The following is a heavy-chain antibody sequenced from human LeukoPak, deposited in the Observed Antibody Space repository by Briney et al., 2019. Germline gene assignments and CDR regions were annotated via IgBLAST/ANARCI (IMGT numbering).Heavy chain of an antibody. D-gene: IGHD6-6*01. CDR3: ARLSQIVAFDI. CDR2: ISSSSSYI. V-gene: IGHV3-21*01. Sequence: GGSLRLSCAASGFTFSSYSMNWVRQAPGKGLEWVSSISSSSSYIYYADSVKGRFTISRDNAKNSLYLQMNSLRAEDTAVYYCARLSQIVAFDIWGQGTMVTVSS. CDR1: GFTFSSYS. J-gene: IGHJ3*02.